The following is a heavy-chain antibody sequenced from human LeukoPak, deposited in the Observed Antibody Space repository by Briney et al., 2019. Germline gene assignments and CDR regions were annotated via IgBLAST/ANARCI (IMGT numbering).Heavy chain of an antibody. CDR1: GASMSNRNYY. J-gene: IGHJ4*02. D-gene: IGHD2-15*01. V-gene: IGHV4-39*01. Sequence: PSETLSLTCSVSGASMSNRNYYWGWIRQPPGKGLEWVGSIYYSGSTYYTPSLKSRVTISVDTSKNQFSLKLSSVTAADTAVYYCARRVVVVVAAKQNWLHYFDYWGQGTLVTVSS. CDR2: IYYSGST. CDR3: ARRVVVVVAAKQNWLHYFDY.